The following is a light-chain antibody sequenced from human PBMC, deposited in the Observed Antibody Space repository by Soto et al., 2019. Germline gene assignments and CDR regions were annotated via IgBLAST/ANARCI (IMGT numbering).Light chain of an antibody. CDR1: SSDVGGYNY. J-gene: IGLJ1*01. Sequence: QSVLTQPASVSGSPGQSLTVSCTGTSSDVGGYNYVSWYQQRPGKAPKLMIYEVSNRPSGVSDRFSGSKSGNTASLTISGLQAEDEADYYCSSYTSSSKYVFGNGTKVTV. CDR3: SSYTSSSKYV. CDR2: EVS. V-gene: IGLV2-14*01.